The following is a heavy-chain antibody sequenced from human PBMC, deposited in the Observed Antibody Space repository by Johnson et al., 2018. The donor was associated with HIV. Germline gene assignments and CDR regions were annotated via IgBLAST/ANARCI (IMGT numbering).Heavy chain of an antibody. V-gene: IGHV3-9*01. D-gene: IGHD3-16*01. Sequence: VQLVESGGTLVEPGGSLRLSCAASGFTFDDYAMHWVRQAPGKGLEWVSGISWNSGSIGYADSVKGRFTISRDNAKNSLYLQTNSLTAEDTAVFYCARDRYYGLAWGWAFDIWGQGTMVTVSS. CDR1: GFTFDDYA. J-gene: IGHJ3*02. CDR2: ISWNSGSI. CDR3: ARDRYYGLAWGWAFDI.